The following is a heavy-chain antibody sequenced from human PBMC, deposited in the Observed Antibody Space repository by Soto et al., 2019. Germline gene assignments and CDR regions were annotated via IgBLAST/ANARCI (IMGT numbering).Heavy chain of an antibody. J-gene: IGHJ4*02. Sequence: QVQLQESGPGLVKPSETLSLTCTVSGVSVSSGSYYWSWIRQPPGKGLEWVGKIYYSGSTDYNPSLKSRVTISIDTSKNQFSLKLSSVTAADTAVYYCARDYGGDYCGQGTLVTVSS. CDR2: IYYSGST. CDR3: ARDYGGDY. CDR1: GVSVSSGSYY. D-gene: IGHD4-17*01. V-gene: IGHV4-61*01.